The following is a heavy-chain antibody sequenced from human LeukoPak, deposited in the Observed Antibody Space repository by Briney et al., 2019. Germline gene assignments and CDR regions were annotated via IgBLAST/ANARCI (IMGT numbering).Heavy chain of an antibody. D-gene: IGHD3-22*01. Sequence: GGSLRLSCAASGFTFSSYAMHWVRQAPGKGLEWVAVISYDGSNKYYADSVKGRFTISRDNSKNTLYLQMNSLRAEDTAVYYCAQRKYAYDSSGYSDYYYYGMDVWGQGTTVTVSS. V-gene: IGHV3-30-3*01. J-gene: IGHJ6*02. CDR1: GFTFSSYA. CDR3: AQRKYAYDSSGYSDYYYYGMDV. CDR2: ISYDGSNK.